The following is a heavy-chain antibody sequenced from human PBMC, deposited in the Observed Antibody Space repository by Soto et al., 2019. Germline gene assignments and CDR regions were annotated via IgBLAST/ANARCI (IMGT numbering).Heavy chain of an antibody. CDR3: ARQVRFGELLFGYFDY. V-gene: IGHV4-39*01. J-gene: IGHJ4*02. D-gene: IGHD3-10*01. CDR2: IYYSGST. CDR1: GGSISSSSYY. Sequence: SETLSLTCTVSGGSISSSSYYWGWIRQPPGKGLEWIGSIYYSGSTYYNPSLKSRVTISVDTSKNQFSLKLSSVTAADTAVYYCARQVRFGELLFGYFDYWGQGTLVTVSS.